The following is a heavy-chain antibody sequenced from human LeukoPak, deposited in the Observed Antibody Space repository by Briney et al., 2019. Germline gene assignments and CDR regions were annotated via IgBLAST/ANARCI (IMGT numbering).Heavy chain of an antibody. Sequence: GGSLRLLCAASGFTFSNYAMSWVRQAPGEGLEWVSGVSGSGDTTYYADSVKGRFTISRDNSKNTLYLQMSSLRAEDTALYYCSKGNIAASATSLHFDDRGQGTLVTVSS. V-gene: IGHV3-23*01. D-gene: IGHD6-6*01. CDR2: VSGSGDTT. J-gene: IGHJ4*02. CDR3: SKGNIAASATSLHFDD. CDR1: GFTFSNYA.